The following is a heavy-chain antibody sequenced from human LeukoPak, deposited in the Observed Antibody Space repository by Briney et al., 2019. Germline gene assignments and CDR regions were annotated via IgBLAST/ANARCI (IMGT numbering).Heavy chain of an antibody. Sequence: GGSLRLSCAASGFTFSSYSMNWVRQAPGKGLEWVSYISSSSSTIYYADSVKGRFTISRDNAKNMLYLQMNSLRADDTGVYYCVRGRGLGEFAVASFDSWGQGTLVTVFS. V-gene: IGHV3-48*04. CDR3: VRGRGLGEFAVASFDS. D-gene: IGHD6-19*01. CDR2: ISSSSSTI. CDR1: GFTFSSYS. J-gene: IGHJ4*02.